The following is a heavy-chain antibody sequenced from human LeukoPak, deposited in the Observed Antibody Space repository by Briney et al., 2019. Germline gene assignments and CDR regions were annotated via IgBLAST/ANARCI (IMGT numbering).Heavy chain of an antibody. J-gene: IGHJ4*02. Sequence: GGSLRLSCAASGFTFSSYWMSWVRQAPGKGLEWVANIKQDGSEKYYVDSVKGRFTISRDNAKNSLYLQMNSLRAEDTAVYYCARDYLKVVVAGTAPSAGHMDYWGQGTLVTVSS. CDR1: GFTFSSYW. V-gene: IGHV3-7*01. D-gene: IGHD2-15*01. CDR3: ARDYLKVVVAGTAPSAGHMDY. CDR2: IKQDGSEK.